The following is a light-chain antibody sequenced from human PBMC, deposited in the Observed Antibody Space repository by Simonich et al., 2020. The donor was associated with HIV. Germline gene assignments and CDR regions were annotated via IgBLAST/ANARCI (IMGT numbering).Light chain of an antibody. V-gene: IGKV1-12*01. J-gene: IGKJ2*01. Sequence: DIQMPQSPSSVSASVGDRVTITCRASQGIRSWLAWYKQKPGKDPKRLIYAASSLQSGVPSRFSGSGSGTDFTLTISSLQPEDFATYYCQQANSFPYTFGQGTKLEIK. CDR1: QGIRSW. CDR3: QQANSFPYT. CDR2: AAS.